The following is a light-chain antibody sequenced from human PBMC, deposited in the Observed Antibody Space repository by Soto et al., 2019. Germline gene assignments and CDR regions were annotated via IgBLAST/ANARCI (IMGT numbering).Light chain of an antibody. V-gene: IGKV1-39*01. Sequence: DIQMTQSPSCLSASVGERDTITWRASERIARHLNWYQQKQGKAPKLLIYAASSLQNGVPSRFRGGGSGTDFTLTISNLQPEDFATYYCQQSYSTLSITFGQGTRLEIK. J-gene: IGKJ5*01. CDR1: ERIARH. CDR2: AAS. CDR3: QQSYSTLSIT.